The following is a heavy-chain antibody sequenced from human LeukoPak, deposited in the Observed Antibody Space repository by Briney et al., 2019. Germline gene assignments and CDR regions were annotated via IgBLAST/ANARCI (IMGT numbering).Heavy chain of an antibody. D-gene: IGHD2-15*01. CDR3: AKGYCSGGSCGKSGYSYYYMDV. CDR2: ISGSGGST. V-gene: IGHV3-23*01. CDR1: GFTFSSYA. Sequence: PGGSLRLSCAASGFTFSSYAMSWVRQAPGKGLEWVSAISGSGGSTYYADSVKGRFTISRDNSKNTLYLQMNSLRAEDTAVYYCAKGYCSGGSCGKSGYSYYYMDVWGKGTTVTVSS. J-gene: IGHJ6*03.